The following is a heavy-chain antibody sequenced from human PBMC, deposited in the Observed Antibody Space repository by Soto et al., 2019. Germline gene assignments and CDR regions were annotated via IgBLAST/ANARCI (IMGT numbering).Heavy chain of an antibody. CDR3: TTSFLITFGGVIVLRALWFDP. Sequence: LRLSCAASGFTFSNAWMSWGRQAPGKGPEWVGRIKSKTDGGKTDYAAQVKGRFTISRDDSKNTLYLQMNSLKTEDTAVYYCTTSFLITFGGVIVLRALWFDPWGQGTLVTVSS. CDR1: GFTFSNAW. D-gene: IGHD3-16*02. CDR2: IKSKTDGGKT. V-gene: IGHV3-15*01. J-gene: IGHJ5*02.